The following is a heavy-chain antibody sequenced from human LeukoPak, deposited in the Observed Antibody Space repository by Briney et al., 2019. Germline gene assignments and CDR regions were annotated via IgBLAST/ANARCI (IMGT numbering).Heavy chain of an antibody. J-gene: IGHJ4*02. V-gene: IGHV3-21*01. D-gene: IGHD2/OR15-2a*01. CDR1: GFTFSSYS. CDR3: ARGTDFLLDY. CDR2: ISSSSSYI. Sequence: GGSLRLSCADFGFTFSSYSLNWVRQAPGKGQESVSSISSSSSYIYYADSVKGRFTISRDNAKNSLYLQMNSLRAEDTAVYYCARGTDFLLDYWGLGTRVTVSS.